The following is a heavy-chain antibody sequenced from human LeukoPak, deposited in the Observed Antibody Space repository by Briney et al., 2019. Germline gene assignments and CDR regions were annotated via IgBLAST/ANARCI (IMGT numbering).Heavy chain of an antibody. CDR1: GYTFTAYY. J-gene: IGHJ3*01. Sequence: GASVKVSCKPSGYTFTAYYLHLVRQAPGQGLEWLGWINPNTGDTKYAQSFQDRVTMTWDTSVSTAYMELNSLTSDDTAVYFCASKGDGSCSSSCCQGAFDFWGQGSMVTVSS. CDR3: ASKGDGSCSSSCCQGAFDF. D-gene: IGHD2-2*01. V-gene: IGHV1-2*02. CDR2: INPNTGDT.